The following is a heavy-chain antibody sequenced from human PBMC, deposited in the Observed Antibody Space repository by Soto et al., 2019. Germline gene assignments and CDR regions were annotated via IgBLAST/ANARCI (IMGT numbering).Heavy chain of an antibody. D-gene: IGHD6-6*01. CDR1: GGSVSSGSYY. CDR2: IYYSGST. CDR3: ARDYSSSWFDP. J-gene: IGHJ5*02. V-gene: IGHV4-61*01. Sequence: SETLSLTCTVSGGSVSSGSYYWSWIRQPPGKGLEWIGYIYYSGSTNYNPSLKSRVTISVDTSKNQFSLKLSSVTAADTAVYYCARDYSSSWFDPWGQGTLVTVSS.